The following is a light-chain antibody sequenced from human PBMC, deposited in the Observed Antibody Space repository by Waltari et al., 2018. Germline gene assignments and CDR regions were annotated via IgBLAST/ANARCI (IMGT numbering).Light chain of an antibody. J-gene: IGLJ2*01. CDR2: YDD. CDR1: DIGSKS. Sequence: SYVLTQPPAVSLAPGETARITCGGNDIGSKSVHWYQQKPGQAPVLVIYYDDDRPPGLPERFSGSNSGNTATLIISRVEAADEADYYCQVRDIDTDHVVFGGGTQLTVL. CDR3: QVRDIDTDHVV. V-gene: IGLV3-21*04.